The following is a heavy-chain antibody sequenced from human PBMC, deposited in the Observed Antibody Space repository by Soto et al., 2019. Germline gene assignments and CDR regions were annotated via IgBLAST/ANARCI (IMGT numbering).Heavy chain of an antibody. V-gene: IGHV3-23*01. CDR2: IRVNGGST. CDR1: GFTFSSYG. CDR3: AKERPVVGLDY. Sequence: LSCAASGFTFSSYGMSWVRQVPGKGLEWVSGIRVNGGSTYNADSVKGRFTISRDNSKNTVYLQMNSLRAEDTALYYCAKERPVVGLDYWGQETLVTVSS. J-gene: IGHJ4*02. D-gene: IGHD6-19*01.